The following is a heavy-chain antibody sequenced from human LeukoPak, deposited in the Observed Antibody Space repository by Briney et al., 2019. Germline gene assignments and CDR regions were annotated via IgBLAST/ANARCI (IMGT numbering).Heavy chain of an antibody. J-gene: IGHJ4*02. CDR3: AKDGSGCSGGSCYQNFDY. V-gene: IGHV3-23*01. CDR1: GFTFSSYG. D-gene: IGHD2-15*01. CDR2: ISGSGGCT. Sequence: PGGSLRLSCAASGFTFSSYGMSWVRQAPGKGLEWVSAISGSGGCTYYADSVKGRFTISRDNSKNTLYLQMNSLRAEDTAVYYCAKDGSGCSGGSCYQNFDYWGQGTLVTVSS.